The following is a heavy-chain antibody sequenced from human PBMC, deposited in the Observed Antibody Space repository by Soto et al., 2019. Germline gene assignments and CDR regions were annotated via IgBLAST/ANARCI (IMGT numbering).Heavy chain of an antibody. CDR1: GGSFSGYY. V-gene: IGHV4-34*01. Sequence: SETLSLTCAVYGGSFSGYYWSWIRQPPGKGLEWIGEINHSGSTNYNPSLKSRVTISVDTSKNQFSLKLSSVTAADTAVYYCARGHSFGLRWVLLYYFDYWGQGTLVTVSS. CDR3: ARGHSFGLRWVLLYYFDY. CDR2: INHSGST. D-gene: IGHD3-3*01. J-gene: IGHJ4*02.